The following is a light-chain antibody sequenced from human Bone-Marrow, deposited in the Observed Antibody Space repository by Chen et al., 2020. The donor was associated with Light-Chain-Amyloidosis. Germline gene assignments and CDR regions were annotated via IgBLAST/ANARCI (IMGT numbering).Light chain of an antibody. J-gene: IGLJ2*01. Sequence: SYDLTQPTSFPVSPGQTARMTSPGYDLRKKYAYWYQQKPGQAPELVIHRDTERPSGISERFSDSSSGTTATLTISGVQAEDEADYHCQSADSSGTYEVIFGGGTKLTVL. CDR2: RDT. CDR1: DLRKKY. V-gene: IGLV3-25*03. CDR3: QSADSSGTYEVI.